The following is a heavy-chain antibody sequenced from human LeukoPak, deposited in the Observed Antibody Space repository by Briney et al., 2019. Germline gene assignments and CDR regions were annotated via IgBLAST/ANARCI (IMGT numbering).Heavy chain of an antibody. Sequence: GGSLRLSCAASGFTFSSHGMHWVRQAPGKGLEWVTFIRSDGSSNYYGDSVKGRFTLSRDNFKNTLSLQMNSLRAEDTAVYYCAKDEVGRSGWSADPWGQGTLVTVSS. J-gene: IGHJ5*02. V-gene: IGHV3-30*02. CDR1: GFTFSSHG. D-gene: IGHD6-19*01. CDR2: IRSDGSSN. CDR3: AKDEVGRSGWSADP.